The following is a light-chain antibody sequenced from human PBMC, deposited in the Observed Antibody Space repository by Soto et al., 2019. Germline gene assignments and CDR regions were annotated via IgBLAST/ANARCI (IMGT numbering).Light chain of an antibody. J-gene: IGLJ3*02. CDR3: YSAADNNGV. CDR1: VLTKKY. V-gene: IGLV3-27*01. CDR2: KDI. Sequence: VLTQPPSVSGAPGQRVTCSGDVLTKKYARWFQQKPGQAPVLMIYKDIERPSGIPERFSGSSSGTTVTLTISGAQVEDEADYYCYSAADNNGVFGGGTKLTVL.